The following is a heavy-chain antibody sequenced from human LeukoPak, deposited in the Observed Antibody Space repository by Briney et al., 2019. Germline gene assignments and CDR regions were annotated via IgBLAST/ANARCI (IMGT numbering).Heavy chain of an antibody. V-gene: IGHV3-23*01. CDR3: AKDRSGSGSYYPDY. J-gene: IGHJ4*02. CDR2: IGSGGGST. CDR1: GFTFSSYA. D-gene: IGHD3-10*01. Sequence: GGSLRLSCTASGFTFSSYAMHWVRQAPGKGLEWVSAIGSGGGSTYYADSVKGRFAISRDNSKNTLSLQMNSLRAEDTALYYCAKDRSGSGSYYPDYWGQGTLVTVSS.